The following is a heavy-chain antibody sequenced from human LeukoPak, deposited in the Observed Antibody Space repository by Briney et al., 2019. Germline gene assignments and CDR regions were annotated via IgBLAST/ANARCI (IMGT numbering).Heavy chain of an antibody. CDR1: GYTFTSYG. J-gene: IGHJ5*02. CDR2: ISAYNGNT. CDR3: ARGFEITANPGENWFDP. V-gene: IGHV1-18*01. Sequence: ASVKVSCKASGYTFTSYGISWVRQAPGQGLEWMGWISAYNGNTNYAQKLQGRVTMTTDTSTSTAYMELRRLRADDTAVYYCARGFEITANPGENWFDPWGQGTLVTVSS. D-gene: IGHD3-10*01.